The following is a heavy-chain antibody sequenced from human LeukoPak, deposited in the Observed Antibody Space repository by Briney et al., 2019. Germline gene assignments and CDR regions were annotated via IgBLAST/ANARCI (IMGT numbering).Heavy chain of an antibody. CDR1: GGSFSGYY. J-gene: IGHJ4*02. D-gene: IGHD3-22*01. Sequence: PSETLSLTCAVYGGSFSGYYWSWIRQPPGKGLEWIGEINHSGSTNYNPSLKSRVTISVDTSKNQFSLKLSSVAAADTAVYYCARREYYYDSSGYYYFDYWGQGTLVTVSS. V-gene: IGHV4-34*01. CDR3: ARREYYYDSSGYYYFDY. CDR2: INHSGST.